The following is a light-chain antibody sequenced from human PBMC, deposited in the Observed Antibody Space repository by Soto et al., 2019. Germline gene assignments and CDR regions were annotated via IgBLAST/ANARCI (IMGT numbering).Light chain of an antibody. CDR1: QSISSW. Sequence: IHITQSPSTLSASVGDRVTITCRASQSISSWLAWYQQKPGKAPKLLIYDVSSLESGVPSRFSGSGSGTEFTLTISSLQPDDFATYYCQQYNTFWTFGQGTKVDIK. CDR2: DVS. CDR3: QQYNTFWT. J-gene: IGKJ1*01. V-gene: IGKV1-5*01.